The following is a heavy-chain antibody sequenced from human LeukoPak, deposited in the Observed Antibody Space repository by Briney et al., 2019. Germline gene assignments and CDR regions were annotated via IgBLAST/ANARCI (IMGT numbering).Heavy chain of an antibody. CDR2: IIPIFGTA. CDR3: ARGRGDNYYDCSGFDY. D-gene: IGHD3-22*01. J-gene: IGHJ4*02. V-gene: IGHV1-69*01. CDR1: GGTFSSYA. Sequence: ASVKVSCKASGGTFSSYAISWVRQAPGQGLEWMGGIIPIFGTANYAQKFQGRVTITADESTSTAYMELSSLRSEDTAVYYCARGRGDNYYDCSGFDYWGQGTLVTVSS.